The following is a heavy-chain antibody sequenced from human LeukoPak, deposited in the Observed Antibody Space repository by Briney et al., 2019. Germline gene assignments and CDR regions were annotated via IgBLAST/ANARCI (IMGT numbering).Heavy chain of an antibody. CDR1: GFTFSYAY. V-gene: IGHV3-15*01. J-gene: IGHJ4*02. Sequence: KPGGSPRLSCAAPGFTFSYAYMNWGRQAPGKGPEWVGRIKSKGDGGTTDYAAPVKGRFTISRDDSKNMLYLQMNSLTTEDTAVYYCTTVTMVREINWGQGTLVTVSS. CDR2: IKSKGDGGTT. CDR3: TTVTMVREIN. D-gene: IGHD3-10*01.